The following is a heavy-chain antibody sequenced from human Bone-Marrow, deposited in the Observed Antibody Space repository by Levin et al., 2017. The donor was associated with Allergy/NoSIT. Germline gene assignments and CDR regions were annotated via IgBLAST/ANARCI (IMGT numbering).Heavy chain of an antibody. CDR2: VNPNSGDT. CDR1: GYTFPSYD. Sequence: ASVKVSCKPSGYTFPSYDINWVRQAPGQGLEWMGWVNPNSGDTGYAQKFQGRVTMTRNSSISTAYMELSRLRSEDTAVYYCARSSGGYCTGGRCYSMEFDYWGQGTLVTVSS. V-gene: IGHV1-8*01. J-gene: IGHJ4*02. D-gene: IGHD2-15*01. CDR3: ARSSGGYCTGGRCYSMEFDY.